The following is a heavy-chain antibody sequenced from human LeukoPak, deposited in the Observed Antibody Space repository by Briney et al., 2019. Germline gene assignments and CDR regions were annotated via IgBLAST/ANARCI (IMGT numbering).Heavy chain of an antibody. V-gene: IGHV3-48*04. CDR3: ARGWSGYDLAFDY. D-gene: IGHD5-12*01. Sequence: GGSLRLSCAASGFTFSSFWMSWVRQAPGKGLEWVSYISSSGSTIYYADFVKGRFTISRDNAKNSLYLQMNSLRAEDTAVYYCARGWSGYDLAFDYWGQGTLVTVSS. CDR2: ISSSGSTI. J-gene: IGHJ4*02. CDR1: GFTFSSFW.